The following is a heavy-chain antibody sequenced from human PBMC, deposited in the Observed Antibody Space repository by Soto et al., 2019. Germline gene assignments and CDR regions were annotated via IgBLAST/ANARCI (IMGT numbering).Heavy chain of an antibody. J-gene: IGHJ4*02. D-gene: IGHD6-13*01. CDR3: AKDRGYPREYFHY. CDR1: GFTLNNYG. CDR2: ISPNGQGI. Sequence: EVQLLESGGGLVQPGGSLRLSCAASGFTLNNYGMSWVRQAPGKGLEWVSAISPNGQGIYYADSVKGRFIISTDNSKNTVFLHMDSLPADDTAVYYCAKDRGYPREYFHYWGQGTLVTVSS. V-gene: IGHV3-23*01.